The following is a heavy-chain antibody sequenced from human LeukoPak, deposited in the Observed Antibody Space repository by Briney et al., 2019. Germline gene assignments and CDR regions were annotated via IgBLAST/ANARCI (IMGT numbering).Heavy chain of an antibody. CDR3: ARVARDDYVWGSYRPYYFDY. CDR1: GGSFSDYY. D-gene: IGHD3-16*02. V-gene: IGHV4-34*01. J-gene: IGHJ4*02. CDR2: INHSGST. Sequence: SETLSLTCAVYGGSFSDYYWSWIRQPPGKGLEWIGEINHSGSTNYNPSLKSRVTISVDTSKNQFSLKLSSVTAADTAVYYCARVARDDYVWGSYRPYYFDYWGQGTLVTVSS.